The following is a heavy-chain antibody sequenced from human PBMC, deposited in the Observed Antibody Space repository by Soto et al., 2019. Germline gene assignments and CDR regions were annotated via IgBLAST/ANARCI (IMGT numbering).Heavy chain of an antibody. CDR3: ARGKTNYFFDL. J-gene: IGHJ4*02. Sequence: PSETLSLTCVVSGGSISRGDFSWTWIRQPPGKGLEWVGYIYRSGSTYYNPSLKSPVSISLDKSKNQFSLNLTSVTAADTAVYYCARGKTNYFFDLWGQGHLVTV. CDR2: IYRSGST. D-gene: IGHD3-10*01. CDR1: GGSISRGDFS. V-gene: IGHV4-30-2*01.